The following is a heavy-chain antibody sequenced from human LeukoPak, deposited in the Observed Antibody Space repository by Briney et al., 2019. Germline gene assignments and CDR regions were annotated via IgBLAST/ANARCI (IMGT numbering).Heavy chain of an antibody. CDR2: INHSGST. CDR1: GGSFSGYY. V-gene: IGHV4-34*01. D-gene: IGHD3-10*01. Sequence: SETLSLTCAVYGGSFSGYYWSWIRQPPGKGLEWIGEINHSGSTNCNPSLKSRVTISVDTSKNQFSLKLSSVTAADTAVYYCARGSRRAYGSGGRWFDPWGQGTLVTVSS. CDR3: ARGSRRAYGSGGRWFDP. J-gene: IGHJ5*02.